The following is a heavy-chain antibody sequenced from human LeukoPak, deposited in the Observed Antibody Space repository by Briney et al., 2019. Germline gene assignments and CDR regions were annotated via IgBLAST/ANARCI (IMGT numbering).Heavy chain of an antibody. Sequence: GGSLRLSCAASGFTVSSNYMTWVRQPPGKGLEWVSVIYSGGSTYYADSVEGRFTISRDNSKNTVYLQMNTVRAEDTAVYYCARRGDIRAFDVWGQGTLVTVSS. D-gene: IGHD2-15*01. CDR2: IYSGGST. J-gene: IGHJ3*01. CDR3: ARRGDIRAFDV. CDR1: GFTVSSNY. V-gene: IGHV3-53*01.